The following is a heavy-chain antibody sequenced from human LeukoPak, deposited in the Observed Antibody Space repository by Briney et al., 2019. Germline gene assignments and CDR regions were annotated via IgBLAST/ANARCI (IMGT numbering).Heavy chain of an antibody. V-gene: IGHV5-51*01. J-gene: IGHJ4*02. CDR2: IYPGDSDS. D-gene: IGHD2-21*02. Sequence: GESLKISCQGSGYRFSTHWIAWVRQMPGKGLEWMGVIYPGDSDSRYSPSFQGQVTFSADKSINTAYLQWTSLKASDTAIYYCARVGGGDYQYDFDHWGQGTLVIVSS. CDR3: ARVGGGDYQYDFDH. CDR1: GYRFSTHW.